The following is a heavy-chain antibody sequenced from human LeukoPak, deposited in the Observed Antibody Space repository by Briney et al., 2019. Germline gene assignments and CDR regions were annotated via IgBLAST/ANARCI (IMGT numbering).Heavy chain of an antibody. CDR3: AKVGGYYYDSSGYHDY. V-gene: IGHV3-30*02. Sequence: PGGSLRLSCAASGFTFSTYTMNWVRQAPGKGLEWVAFIRYDGSNKYYADSVKGRFTISRDNSKNTLYLQMNSLRAEDTAVYYCAKVGGYYYDSSGYHDYWGQGTLVTVSS. D-gene: IGHD3-22*01. J-gene: IGHJ4*02. CDR2: IRYDGSNK. CDR1: GFTFSTYT.